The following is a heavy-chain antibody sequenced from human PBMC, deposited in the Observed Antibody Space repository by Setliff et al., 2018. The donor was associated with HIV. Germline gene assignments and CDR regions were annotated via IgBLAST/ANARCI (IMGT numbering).Heavy chain of an antibody. J-gene: IGHJ3*02. CDR1: GYSISTAYY. Sequence: SETLSLTCAVSGYSISTAYYWAWIRQSPGKGLEWIGGFHHSGSAHYNPSLKSRVTISGQTSKNQFSLTLTSVTAADTAIYYCARRGAGYYYDSSDYYTGNGFDMWGQGTMVTVSS. CDR3: ARRGAGYYYDSSDYYTGNGFDM. D-gene: IGHD3-22*01. CDR2: FHHSGSA. V-gene: IGHV4-38-2*01.